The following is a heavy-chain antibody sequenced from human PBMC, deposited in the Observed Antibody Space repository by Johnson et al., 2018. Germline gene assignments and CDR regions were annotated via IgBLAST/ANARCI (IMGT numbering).Heavy chain of an antibody. D-gene: IGHD4-23*01. V-gene: IGHV4-39*01. CDR3: ARQGHYGGNWELDY. J-gene: IGHJ4*02. CDR1: GGSISSSSYY. CDR2: IYYTVST. Sequence: QVQLQESGPGLVKPSETLSLTCTVSGGSISSSSYYWGWIRQPPGKGLEWIGNIYYTVSTYYNPSRKSRVTISVDMSKNQISLKLGSVTAADTAVYYCARQGHYGGNWELDYWGQGTLVTVSS.